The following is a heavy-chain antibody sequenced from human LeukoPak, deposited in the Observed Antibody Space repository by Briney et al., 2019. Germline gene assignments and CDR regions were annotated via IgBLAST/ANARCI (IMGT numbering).Heavy chain of an antibody. CDR3: AREGDAAAGLDY. J-gene: IGHJ4*02. CDR1: GFTFSSYE. V-gene: IGHV3-48*03. D-gene: IGHD6-13*01. CDR2: ISSSGSTI. Sequence: TGGSLRLSCAASGFTFSSYEMNWVRQAPEKGLEWISYISSSGSTIYYADSVKGRFTISRDNAKNSLYLQMNSLRAEDTAVYYCAREGDAAAGLDYWGQGTLVTVSS.